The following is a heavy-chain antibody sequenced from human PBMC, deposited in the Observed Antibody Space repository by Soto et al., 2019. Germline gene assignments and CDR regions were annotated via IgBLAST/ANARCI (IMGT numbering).Heavy chain of an antibody. V-gene: IGHV3-23*01. Sequence: PGGSLRLSCAASGFSFSNYGMSWVRQAPGKGLEWVATIRRSSETANHADSVKGRFTISRDNSKNTLDLQMDSLRVEDTAGYCCAKHLWYGESVFDPWGQGTLVTVSS. CDR3: AKHLWYGESVFDP. J-gene: IGHJ5*02. CDR2: IRRSSETA. CDR1: GFSFSNYG. D-gene: IGHD3-10*01.